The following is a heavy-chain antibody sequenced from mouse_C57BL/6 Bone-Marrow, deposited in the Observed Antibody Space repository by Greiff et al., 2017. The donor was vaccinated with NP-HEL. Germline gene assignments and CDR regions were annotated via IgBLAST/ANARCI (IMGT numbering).Heavy chain of an antibody. CDR3: ERYYSSSNYFDY. J-gene: IGHJ2*01. CDR1: GYAFSSYW. CDR2: IYPGDGDT. V-gene: IGHV1-80*01. D-gene: IGHD1-1*01. Sequence: QVQLQQSGAELVKPGASVKISCKASGYAFSSYWMTWVKQRPGKGLEWIGPIYPGDGDTNYNGKFKGKATLTADKSSSTAYMQLMSLTSQDSAVYFCERYYSSSNYFDYWGQGTTLTVSS.